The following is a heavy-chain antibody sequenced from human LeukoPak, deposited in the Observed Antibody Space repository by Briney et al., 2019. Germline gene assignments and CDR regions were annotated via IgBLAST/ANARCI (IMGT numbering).Heavy chain of an antibody. D-gene: IGHD3-10*01. V-gene: IGHV3-9*01. J-gene: IGHJ4*02. CDR3: AKAFYYASGNYDS. CDR2: ISWNSGSI. CDR1: GFTFDDFG. Sequence: GGSLRLSCVASGFTFDDFGMHWVRQAPGKGLEWVSSISWNSGSIGYADSVKGRFTISRDNAKNSLYLQMNSLRVEDTALYYCAKAFYYASGNYDSWGQGTLVTVSS.